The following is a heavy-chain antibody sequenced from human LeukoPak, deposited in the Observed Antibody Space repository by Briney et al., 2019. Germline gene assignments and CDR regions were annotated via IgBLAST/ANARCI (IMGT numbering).Heavy chain of an antibody. CDR2: TYYRSKWYN. J-gene: IGHJ3*02. CDR3: ARELGSFDI. V-gene: IGHV6-1*01. Sequence: SQTLSVTCVISGDSVSSNSVAWNWIRQSPSRSLEWLGRTYYRSKWYNAYAVSVKSRITINPDTSKNQFSLQLNSVTPEDTAVYYCARELGSFDIWGQGTKVTVSS. CDR1: GDSVSSNSVA.